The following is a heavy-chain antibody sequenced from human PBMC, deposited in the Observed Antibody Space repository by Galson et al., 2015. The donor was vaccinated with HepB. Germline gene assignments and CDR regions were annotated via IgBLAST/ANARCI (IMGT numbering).Heavy chain of an antibody. Sequence: LRLSCAASRFNFRSYAMHWVRQAPGKGLEWVALISYDGSTPYSAASVKGRFTISRDTSKNPLYLEMNSMRAEDMAVYFCARAGYSYGSVRRGDLDYWGQGTLVTVSS. D-gene: IGHD5-18*01. CDR3: ARAGYSYGSVRRGDLDY. CDR2: ISYDGSTP. CDR1: RFNFRSYA. J-gene: IGHJ4*02. V-gene: IGHV3-30-3*01.